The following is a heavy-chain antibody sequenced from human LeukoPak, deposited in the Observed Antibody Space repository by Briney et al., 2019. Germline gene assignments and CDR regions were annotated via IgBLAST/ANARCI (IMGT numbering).Heavy chain of an antibody. J-gene: IGHJ4*02. V-gene: IGHV3-48*03. CDR2: ISSSGSDI. CDR1: GFTFSNYE. CDR3: ARDYGGSSPFDY. Sequence: GGSLRLSCAASGFTFSNYEMHWVRQAPGKGLEWVSYISSSGSDIYYADSVKGRFTISRDNAKDSLYLHMNSLGAEDTAVYYCARDYGGSSPFDYWGQGTLVTVSS. D-gene: IGHD4-23*01.